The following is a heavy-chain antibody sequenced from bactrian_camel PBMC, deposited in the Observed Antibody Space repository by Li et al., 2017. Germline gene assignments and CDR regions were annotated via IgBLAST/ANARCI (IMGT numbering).Heavy chain of an antibody. V-gene: IGHV3S53*01. Sequence: HVQLVESGGGSVRTGGSLRLSCAASGNMYNTNCMGWLRQAPGKEREAFASIDSDGSTMYADSVKGRFTISRDNAKNTVYLQMNSLRTEDTGTYYCAKSLASALNGTGRSPGTQVTVS. D-gene: IGHD5*01. CDR2: IDSDGST. J-gene: IGHJ4*01. CDR1: GNMYNTNC.